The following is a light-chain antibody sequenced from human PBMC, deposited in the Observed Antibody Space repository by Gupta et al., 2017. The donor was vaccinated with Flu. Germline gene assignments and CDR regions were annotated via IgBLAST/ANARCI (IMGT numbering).Light chain of an antibody. CDR2: DAS. CDR3: QQRRSWPNT. CDR1: QHVSSC. V-gene: IGKV3-11*01. Sequence: GERATHSCWASQHVSSCLARYQHDPDQDPVLLIYDASIRATGIPARFSRSGSGTDFTLTIRSLEPEDIADYYCQQRRSWPNTFGQGTRRGIK. J-gene: IGKJ5*01.